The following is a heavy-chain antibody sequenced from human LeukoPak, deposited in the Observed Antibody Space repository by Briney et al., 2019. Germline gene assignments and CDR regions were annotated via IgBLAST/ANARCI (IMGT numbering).Heavy chain of an antibody. V-gene: IGHV4-59*01. J-gene: IGHJ4*02. Sequence: SETLSLTCNVSGGSINNYYWSWIRQLPGKGVEWIAYIYNSGSTSYNPSLKSRVTISVDTTKNQFSLRLNSVTTADTAVYYCATLVGYCSAVSCNDFCGQG. D-gene: IGHD2-15*01. CDR3: ATLVGYCSAVSCNDF. CDR1: GGSINNYY. CDR2: IYNSGST.